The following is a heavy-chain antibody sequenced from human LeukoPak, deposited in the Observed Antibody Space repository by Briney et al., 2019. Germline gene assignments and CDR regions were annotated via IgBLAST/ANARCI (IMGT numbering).Heavy chain of an antibody. CDR3: VRDFSTVTTAYLHH. J-gene: IGHJ1*01. D-gene: IGHD4-17*01. V-gene: IGHV3-21*04. CDR2: ISSSSRHI. Sequence: PGGSLRLSCAASGFTFSSYSMNWVRQAPGKGLEWVSSISSSSRHIYYADSVKGRFTIFRDDAKNSLFLQMDSLRVEDTAIYYCVRDFSTVTTAYLHHWGQGTLLTASS. CDR1: GFTFSSYS.